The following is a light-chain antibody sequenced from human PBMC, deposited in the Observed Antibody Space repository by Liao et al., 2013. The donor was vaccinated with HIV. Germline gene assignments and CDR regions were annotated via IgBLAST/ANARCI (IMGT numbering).Light chain of an antibody. CDR2: YDR. Sequence: SYELTQTPSVSVAPGKTATVTCGGSNIGSKSVHWYQQKPGQAPLLVIYYDRDRPSGIPERFSGSNSGHTATLNISRVEAGDEADYYCQCGSRSSGHRVFGGGTEADRP. V-gene: IGLV3-21*04. CDR3: QCGSRSSGHRV. CDR1: NIGSKS. J-gene: IGLJ3*02.